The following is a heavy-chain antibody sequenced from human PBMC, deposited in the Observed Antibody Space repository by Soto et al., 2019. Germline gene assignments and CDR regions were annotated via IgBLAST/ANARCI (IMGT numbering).Heavy chain of an antibody. CDR1: SGSISSSSYY. V-gene: IGHV4-39*01. Sequence: SETLSLTCTVSSGSISSSSYYWGWIRQPPGKGLEWIGSIYYSGSTYYNPSLKSRVTISVDTSKNQFSLKLSSLTAADTAVYYCAREGYYDSSGQSSDYWGQGTLVTVSS. CDR3: AREGYYDSSGQSSDY. D-gene: IGHD3-22*01. CDR2: IYYSGST. J-gene: IGHJ4*02.